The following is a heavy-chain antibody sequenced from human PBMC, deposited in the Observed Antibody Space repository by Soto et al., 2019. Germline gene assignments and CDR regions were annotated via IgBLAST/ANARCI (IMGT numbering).Heavy chain of an antibody. CDR3: ANSYGDYVSY. Sequence: QLQLQESGPGLVKPSETLSLTCTVSGGSISSSTYYWGWIRQPPGKGLEWIGSIYYSGSTYYNPSLKGRVTISVDTSKNQFSLKLSSVPAADTAVYYCANSYGDYVSYWGQGTLVTVSS. CDR1: GGSISSSTYY. V-gene: IGHV4-39*01. CDR2: IYYSGST. D-gene: IGHD4-17*01. J-gene: IGHJ4*02.